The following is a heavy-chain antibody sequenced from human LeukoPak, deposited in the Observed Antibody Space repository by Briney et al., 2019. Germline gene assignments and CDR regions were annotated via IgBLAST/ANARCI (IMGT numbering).Heavy chain of an antibody. Sequence: SGGSLRLSCAASGFTFSSYGMHWVRQAPGKGLEWVAFIRYDGSNKYYADSAKGRFTISRDNSKNTLYLQMNSLRAEDTAVYYCAKETYGDQIFDYWGQGTLVTVSS. CDR3: AKETYGDQIFDY. D-gene: IGHD4-17*01. V-gene: IGHV3-30*02. CDR2: IRYDGSNK. J-gene: IGHJ4*02. CDR1: GFTFSSYG.